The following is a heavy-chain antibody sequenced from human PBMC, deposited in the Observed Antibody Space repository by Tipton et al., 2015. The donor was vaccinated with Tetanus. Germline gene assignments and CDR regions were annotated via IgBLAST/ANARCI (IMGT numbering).Heavy chain of an antibody. CDR1: GGSFSGYY. Sequence: TLSLTCAVYGGSFSGYYWSWIRQPPGKGLEWIGEINHSGSTNYNPSLKSRVTISVGTSKNQFSLKPSSVTAADTAVYYCARGVAAAAAPKGFSDYWGQGTLVTVSS. J-gene: IGHJ4*02. D-gene: IGHD6-13*01. V-gene: IGHV4-34*01. CDR3: ARGVAAAAAPKGFSDY. CDR2: INHSGST.